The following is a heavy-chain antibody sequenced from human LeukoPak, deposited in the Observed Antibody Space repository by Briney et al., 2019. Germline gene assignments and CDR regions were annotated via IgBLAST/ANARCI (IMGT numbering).Heavy chain of an antibody. J-gene: IGHJ4*02. Sequence: GASVKVSCKASRYTFTGYYMHWVRQAPGQGPGWMGWINPKSGGTNYAYNFQGRVTMTRDTSISTAYMELSGLRYDDTAVYYCARARVGAPNDYWGQGTLVTVSS. D-gene: IGHD1-26*01. V-gene: IGHV1-2*02. CDR1: RYTFTGYY. CDR3: ARARVGAPNDY. CDR2: INPKSGGT.